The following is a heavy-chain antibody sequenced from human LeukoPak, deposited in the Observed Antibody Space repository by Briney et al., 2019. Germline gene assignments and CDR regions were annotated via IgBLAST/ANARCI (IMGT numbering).Heavy chain of an antibody. D-gene: IGHD3-10*01. V-gene: IGHV4-59*12. CDR1: GGSISGFY. CDR2: IYYSGST. Sequence: SETLSLTCTVSGGSISGFYWSWSRQPPGKGLEWIGSIYYSGSTYYNPSLKSRVTISVDTSKNQFSLKLSSVTAADTAVYYCARDGYGSGSSFDYWGQGTLVTVSS. CDR3: ARDGYGSGSSFDY. J-gene: IGHJ4*02.